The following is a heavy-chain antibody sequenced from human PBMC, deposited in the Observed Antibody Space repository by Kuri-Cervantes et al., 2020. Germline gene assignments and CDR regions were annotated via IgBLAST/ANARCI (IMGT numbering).Heavy chain of an antibody. CDR1: GFTFSSYS. D-gene: IGHD4-17*01. CDR3: ARCYGDSYYYYGMDV. V-gene: IGHV3-48*02. Sequence: LSLTCAASGFTFSSYSMNWVRQAPGKGLEWVSYISSSSSTIYYADSVKGRFTISRDNAKNSLYLQMNSLRDEDTAVYYCARCYGDSYYYYGMDVWGQGTTVTVSS. CDR2: ISSSSSTI. J-gene: IGHJ6*02.